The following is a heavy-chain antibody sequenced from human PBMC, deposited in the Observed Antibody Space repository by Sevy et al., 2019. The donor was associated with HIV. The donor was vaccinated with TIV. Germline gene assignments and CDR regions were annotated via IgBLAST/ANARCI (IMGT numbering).Heavy chain of an antibody. V-gene: IGHV3-15*01. CDR3: TTDIAEAGKGELDY. D-gene: IGHD6-19*01. Sequence: GGSLRLSCAASGFTFRNAGRNWVRQAPGKGLEWVGNIKSKNDGETTDYVAPVKGRFTISRDDSKNTHYLQMNSLKIEDTAVYYCTTDIAEAGKGELDYWGQGTLVTVSS. CDR2: IKSKNDGETT. J-gene: IGHJ4*02. CDR1: GFTFRNAG.